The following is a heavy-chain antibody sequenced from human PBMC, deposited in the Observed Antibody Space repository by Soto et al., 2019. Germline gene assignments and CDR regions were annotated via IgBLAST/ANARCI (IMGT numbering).Heavy chain of an antibody. CDR3: AKYITMVRGVIIEAFDI. J-gene: IGHJ3*02. CDR1: GFTFSSYA. CDR2: ISGSGGST. Sequence: GVLRLSCAASGFTFSSYAMSWVRQAPGKGLEWVSAISGSGGSTYYADSVKGRFTISRDNSKNTLYLQMNSLRAEDTAVYYCAKYITMVRGVIIEAFDIWGQGTMVTVSS. D-gene: IGHD3-10*01. V-gene: IGHV3-23*01.